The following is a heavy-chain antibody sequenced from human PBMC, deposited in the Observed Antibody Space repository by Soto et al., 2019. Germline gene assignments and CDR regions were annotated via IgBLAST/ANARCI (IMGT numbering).Heavy chain of an antibody. CDR3: ARKYYDSNNDIGESDY. CDR2: IIPIFGTA. CDR1: GGTFSSYA. D-gene: IGHD3-22*01. J-gene: IGHJ4*02. V-gene: IGHV1-69*12. Sequence: QVQLVQSGAEVKKPGSSVKVSCKASGGTFSSYAISWVRQAPGQGLEWMGGIIPIFGTANYAQKFQGRVTITADEATSTAYMELSSLRSEDTAVYYCARKYYDSNNDIGESDYWGQGTMVTVSS.